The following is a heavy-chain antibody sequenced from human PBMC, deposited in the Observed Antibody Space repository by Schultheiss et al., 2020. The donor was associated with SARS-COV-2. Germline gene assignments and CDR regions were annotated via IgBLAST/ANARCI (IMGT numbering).Heavy chain of an antibody. J-gene: IGHJ5*02. CDR2: IIPIFGTA. CDR3: ARGRCSGGSCFVGRWDWFDP. V-gene: IGHV1-69*13. D-gene: IGHD2-15*01. CDR1: GGTFSSYA. Sequence: SVKVSCKASGGTFSSYAISWVRQAPGQGLEWMGGIIPIFGTANYAQKFQGRVTITADESTSTAYMELSRLRSDDTAVYYCARGRCSGGSCFVGRWDWFDPWGQGTLVTVSS.